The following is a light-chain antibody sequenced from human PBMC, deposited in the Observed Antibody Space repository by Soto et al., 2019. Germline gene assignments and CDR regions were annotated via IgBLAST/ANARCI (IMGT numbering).Light chain of an antibody. Sequence: QSALTQAAAVSGSPGQSITISCTGSISDVGSYNFVSWFQQHPGKVPKLIIYDATKRPSGVSNRFSGSISANTASLTISGLQAEDEAHYFCCSYARGDIFVFGGGTKVTVL. CDR2: DAT. J-gene: IGLJ2*01. V-gene: IGLV2-23*02. CDR1: ISDVGSYNF. CDR3: CSYARGDIFV.